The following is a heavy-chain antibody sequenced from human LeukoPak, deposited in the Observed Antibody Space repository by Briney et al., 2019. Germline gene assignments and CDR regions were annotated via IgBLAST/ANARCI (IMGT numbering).Heavy chain of an antibody. V-gene: IGHV4-31*11. D-gene: IGHD3-16*01. J-gene: IGHJ5*02. CDR2: IYYSGST. Sequence: PSETLSLTCAVSGGSVSSGGYSWSWIRQHPGKGLEWIGYIYYSGSTYYNPSLKSRVTISVDTSKNQFSLKLSSVTAADTAVYYCARESRGDFGGVDWFDPWGQGTLVTVSS. CDR3: ARESRGDFGGVDWFDP. CDR1: GGSVSSGGYS.